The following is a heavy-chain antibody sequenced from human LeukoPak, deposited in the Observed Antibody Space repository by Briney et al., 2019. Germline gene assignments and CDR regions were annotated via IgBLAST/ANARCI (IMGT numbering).Heavy chain of an antibody. D-gene: IGHD1-26*01. Sequence: KPSETLSLTCAVSGYSISSGYYWGWIRQPPGKGLEWIGSIYHSGSTNYNPSLKSRVTISVDTSKNQFSLKLSSVTAADTAVYYCARGPKEWELLWYFDLWGRGTLVTVSS. J-gene: IGHJ2*01. CDR3: ARGPKEWELLWYFDL. CDR1: GYSISSGYY. CDR2: IYHSGST. V-gene: IGHV4-38-2*01.